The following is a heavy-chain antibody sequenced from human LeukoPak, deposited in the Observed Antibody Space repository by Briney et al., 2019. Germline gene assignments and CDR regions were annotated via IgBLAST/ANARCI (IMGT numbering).Heavy chain of an antibody. Sequence: SETLSLTCTVSGYSISSGYYWGWIRPPPGKGLEWIGSIYHSGSTYYNPSLKSRVTISVDTSKNQFSLKLSSVTAADTAVYYCARDGIQLIGGFDPWGQGTLVTVSS. CDR3: ARDGIQLIGGFDP. CDR1: GYSISSGYY. J-gene: IGHJ5*02. D-gene: IGHD5-18*01. V-gene: IGHV4-38-2*02. CDR2: IYHSGST.